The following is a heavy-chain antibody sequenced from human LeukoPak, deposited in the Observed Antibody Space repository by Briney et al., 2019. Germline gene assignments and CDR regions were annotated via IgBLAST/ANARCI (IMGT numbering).Heavy chain of an antibody. V-gene: IGHV4-30-4*01. Sequence: SQTLSLTCTVSGGSISSGDYYWSWIRLPPGKGLEWIGYIYYSGSTYYNPSLKSRVTIPVDTSKNQFSLKLSSVTAADTAVYYCAREGVGNTFDYWGQGTLVTVSS. CDR1: GGSISSGDYY. D-gene: IGHD1-26*01. CDR2: IYYSGST. CDR3: AREGVGNTFDY. J-gene: IGHJ4*02.